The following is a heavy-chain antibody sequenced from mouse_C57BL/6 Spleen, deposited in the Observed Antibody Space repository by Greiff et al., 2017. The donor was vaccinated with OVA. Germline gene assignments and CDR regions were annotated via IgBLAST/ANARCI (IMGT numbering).Heavy chain of an antibody. V-gene: IGHV1-4*01. J-gene: IGHJ4*01. CDR3: ARSGPPYAMDY. Sequence: QVQLQQSGAELARPGASVKMSCKASGYTFTSYTMHWVKQRPGQGLEWIGYINPSSGYTKYNQKFKDKATLTADKSSSTAYMQLSSLTSEDSAVYYCARSGPPYAMDYWGQGTSVTVSS. D-gene: IGHD3-1*01. CDR2: INPSSGYT. CDR1: GYTFTSYT.